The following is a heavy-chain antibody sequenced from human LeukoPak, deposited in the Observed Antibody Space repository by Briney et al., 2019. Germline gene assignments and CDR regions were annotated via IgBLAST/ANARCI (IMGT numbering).Heavy chain of an antibody. D-gene: IGHD3-3*01. CDR2: ISCSSSYI. V-gene: IGHV3-21*01. CDR3: ATIATYYDFWSGDTNHVNPNWFDP. Sequence: GGSLRLSCAASGFTFSSYSMNWVRQAPGKGLEWVSSISCSSSYIYYAASVKGRFTISRDNAKNLLYLQMNSLRAEDTAVYYCATIATYYDFWSGDTNHVNPNWFDPWGQGTLVTVSS. CDR1: GFTFSSYS. J-gene: IGHJ5*02.